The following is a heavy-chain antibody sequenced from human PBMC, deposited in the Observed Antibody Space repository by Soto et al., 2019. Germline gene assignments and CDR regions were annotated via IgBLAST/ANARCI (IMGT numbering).Heavy chain of an antibody. CDR2: FDPEDGET. CDR1: VYTLTELS. J-gene: IGHJ6*02. CDR3: ATHEVATIGHVWRYYYYYGMDV. Sequence: ASVKVSCKVSVYTLTELSMHWVRQAPGKGLEWMGGFDPEDGETIYAQKFQGRVTMTEDTSTDTAYMELSSLRSEDTAVYYCATHEVATIGHVWRYYYYYGMDVWGQGTTVTSP. V-gene: IGHV1-24*01. D-gene: IGHD5-12*01.